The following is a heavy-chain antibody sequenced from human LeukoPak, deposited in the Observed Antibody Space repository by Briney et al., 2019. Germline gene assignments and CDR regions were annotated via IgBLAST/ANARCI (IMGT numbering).Heavy chain of an antibody. CDR3: TTDWQITMVRGVINLDY. V-gene: IGHV3-15*01. J-gene: IGHJ4*02. CDR2: IKSKTDGGTT. Sequence: GGSLRDSCAPPGFTSSNAWISWVRQTPGTGLEWVGRIKSKTDGGTTDYAAPVKGRLTISRDDSKNTLYLQMNSLKTEDTAVYYCTTDWQITMVRGVINLDYWGQGTLVTVSS. D-gene: IGHD3-10*01. CDR1: GFTSSNAW.